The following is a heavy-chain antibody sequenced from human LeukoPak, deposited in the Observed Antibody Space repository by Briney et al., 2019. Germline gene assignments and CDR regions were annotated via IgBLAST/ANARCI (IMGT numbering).Heavy chain of an antibody. V-gene: IGHV3-21*01. D-gene: IGHD3-22*01. CDR2: ISSSSSYI. CDR3: ARDPPYYYDSSGYHNSYYFDY. J-gene: IGHJ4*02. CDR1: GFTFSSYS. Sequence: GGSLRLSCAASGFTFSSYSMNWVRQAPGKGLEWVSSISSSSSYIYYADSVKGRFTISRDNAKNSLYLQMNSLRAEDTAVYYCARDPPYYYDSSGYHNSYYFDYWGQGTLATVSS.